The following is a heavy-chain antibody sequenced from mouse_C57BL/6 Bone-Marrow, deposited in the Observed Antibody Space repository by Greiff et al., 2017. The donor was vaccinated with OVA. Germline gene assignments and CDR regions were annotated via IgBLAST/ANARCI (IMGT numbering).Heavy chain of an antibody. CDR1: GYTFTSYG. CDR3: SRSGSSGYPHFGY. CDR2: IYPRSGNT. Sequence: VQLQQSGAELARPGASVKLSCKASGYTFTSYGISWVKQRTGQGLEWIGEIYPRSGNTYYNEKFKGKATLTADKSSSTAHMGLRILTSEDSAVYCWSRSGSSGYPHFGYWGQGTTLTVSS. D-gene: IGHD3-2*02. V-gene: IGHV1-81*01. J-gene: IGHJ2*01.